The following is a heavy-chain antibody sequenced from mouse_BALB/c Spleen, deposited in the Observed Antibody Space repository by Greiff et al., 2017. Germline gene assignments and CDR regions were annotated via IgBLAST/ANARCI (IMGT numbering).Heavy chain of an antibody. D-gene: IGHD1-1*01. CDR3: ARRDGSSYGDYAMDY. Sequence: QVQLQQSGAELVRPGVSVKISCKGSGYTFTDYGMHWVKQSHAKSLEWIGVISSYYGDASYNQKFKGKATMTVDKSSRTAYMELARLTSEDSAIYYCARRDGSSYGDYAMDYWGQGTSVTVSS. V-gene: IGHV1S137*01. J-gene: IGHJ4*01. CDR2: ISSYYGDA. CDR1: GYTFTDYG.